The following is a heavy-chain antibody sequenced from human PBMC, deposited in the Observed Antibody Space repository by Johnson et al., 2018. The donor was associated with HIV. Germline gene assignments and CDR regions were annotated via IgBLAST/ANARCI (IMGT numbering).Heavy chain of an antibody. D-gene: IGHD6-6*01. CDR3: ARDRGAARDAFDI. Sequence: VQLVESGGVVVQPGGSLRLSCAASGFTFDDYTMHWVRQVPGKGLEWVSYISSSGSTIYYADSVKGRFTISRDNAKNSLYLQMNSLRAEDTAVYYCARDRGAARDAFDIWGQGTMVTVSS. CDR2: ISSSGSTI. V-gene: IGHV3-48*04. CDR1: GFTFDDYT. J-gene: IGHJ3*02.